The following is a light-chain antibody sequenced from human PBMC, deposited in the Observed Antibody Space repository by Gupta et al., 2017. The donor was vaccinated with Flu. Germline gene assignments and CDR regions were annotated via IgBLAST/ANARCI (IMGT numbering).Light chain of an antibody. V-gene: IGKV3-15*01. CDR3: QQYNNWPL. CDR2: GAS. J-gene: IGKJ4*01. CDR1: QSVSSN. Sequence: ELVVTQTNATCTICPGERATLSCRASQSVSSNLAWYQQKPGQAPRLLIYGASTRATGIPARFSGSGSGTEFTLTISSLQSEDFAVYYCQQYNNWPLFGGGTKVEIK.